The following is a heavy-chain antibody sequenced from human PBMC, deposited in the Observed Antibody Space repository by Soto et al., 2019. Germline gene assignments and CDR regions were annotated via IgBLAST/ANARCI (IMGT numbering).Heavy chain of an antibody. CDR1: GFTFSDYY. Sequence: GGSLRLSCAASGFTFSDYYMSWIRQAPGKGLEWVSYISSCGSTIYYAGSVKGRLTISRDNAKNSLYLQMNSLRAEDTAVYYCARDARYCSGGSCFGINWGQGTLVTVSS. J-gene: IGHJ4*02. CDR2: ISSCGSTI. CDR3: ARDARYCSGGSCFGIN. V-gene: IGHV3-11*01. D-gene: IGHD2-15*01.